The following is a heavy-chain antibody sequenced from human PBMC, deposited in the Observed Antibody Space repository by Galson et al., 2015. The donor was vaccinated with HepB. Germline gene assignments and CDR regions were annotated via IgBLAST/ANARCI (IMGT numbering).Heavy chain of an antibody. CDR2: ISYYGRFK. J-gene: IGHJ5*02. Sequence: SLRLSCASSGFSSSNYAIHWVRQAPGKGLEWMAVISYYGRFKNYSDSLKGRFTVSRDPSRSIFYLQMNSQRGDDTAVYYCAKGGPGRLSMTINRSLGFDAWGPGTLVIVSS. CDR3: AKGGPGRLSMTINRSLGFDA. V-gene: IGHV3-30*18. D-gene: IGHD2/OR15-2a*01. CDR1: GFSSSNYA.